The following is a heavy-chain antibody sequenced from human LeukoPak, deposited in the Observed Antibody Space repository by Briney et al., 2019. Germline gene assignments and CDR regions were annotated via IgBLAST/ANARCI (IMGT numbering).Heavy chain of an antibody. D-gene: IGHD3-3*01. V-gene: IGHV4-39*01. Sequence: SETLSLTCTVSGGSISSSSYYWGWLRQPPGKGLEWIVSIYYSGRTYYNPSRKSRVTIYEDTSKHQFSLKLSSVTAADAAVYYCARQGDFWSGYLGYWGQGTLVTVSS. CDR1: GGSISSSSYY. CDR2: IYYSGRT. CDR3: ARQGDFWSGYLGY. J-gene: IGHJ4*02.